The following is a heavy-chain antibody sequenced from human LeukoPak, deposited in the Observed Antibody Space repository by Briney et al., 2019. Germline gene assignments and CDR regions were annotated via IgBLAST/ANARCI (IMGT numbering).Heavy chain of an antibody. CDR3: ARGGSGYSGYDYVRLEFDY. CDR1: GYTFTGYY. D-gene: IGHD5-12*01. J-gene: IGHJ4*02. V-gene: IGHV1-2*02. CDR2: INPNSGGT. Sequence: ASVKVSCKASGYTFTGYYMHWVRQAPGQGLEWMGWINPNSGGTNYAQKFQGRVTMTRDTSISTAYMELSRLRSDDTAVYYCARGGSGYSGYDYVRLEFDYWGQGTLVTVSS.